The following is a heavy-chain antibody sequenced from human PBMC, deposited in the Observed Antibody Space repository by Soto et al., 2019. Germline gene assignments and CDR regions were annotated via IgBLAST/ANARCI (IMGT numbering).Heavy chain of an antibody. CDR2: IGTAGDT. CDR3: ARDQRLQLEPWRHYYYGMDV. D-gene: IGHD1-1*01. CDR1: GFTFSSYD. Sequence: GGSLRLSCAASGFTFSSYDMHWVRQATGKGLEWVSAIGTAGDTYYPGSVKGRFTISRENAKNSLYLQMNSLRAEDTAVYYCARDQRLQLEPWRHYYYGMDVWGQGTTVTVSS. J-gene: IGHJ6*02. V-gene: IGHV3-13*01.